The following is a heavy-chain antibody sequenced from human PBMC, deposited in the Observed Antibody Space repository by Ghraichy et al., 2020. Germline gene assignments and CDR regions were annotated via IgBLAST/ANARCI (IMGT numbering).Heavy chain of an antibody. CDR2: FSAAGDST. V-gene: IGHV3-23*01. Sequence: GGSLRLSCVASGFTMSRDAMSWVRQAPGKGLEWVSSFSAAGDSTFYADSVKGRFTISRDRSKSTLYLQMNSLRAEDTAVYYCAGRSNYAFDYWGQGTLVTVSS. CDR1: GFTMSRDA. CDR3: AGRSNYAFDY. D-gene: IGHD4-11*01. J-gene: IGHJ4*02.